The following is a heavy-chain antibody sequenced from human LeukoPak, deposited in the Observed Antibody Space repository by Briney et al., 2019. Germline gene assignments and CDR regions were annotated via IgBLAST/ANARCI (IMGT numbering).Heavy chain of an antibody. CDR1: GFTFSDHY. D-gene: IGHD3-22*01. V-gene: IGHV3-72*01. J-gene: IGHJ4*02. Sequence: GGSLRLSCAASGFTFSDHYMDWVRQAPGKGLEWVGRFRNKANIYTTDYAASVKGRFTISRDDSKNSLYLQMNSLKIEDTAVYYCARDFKYYDSLGSYTPIGYWGQGTLVTVSS. CDR3: ARDFKYYDSLGSYTPIGY. CDR2: FRNKANIYTT.